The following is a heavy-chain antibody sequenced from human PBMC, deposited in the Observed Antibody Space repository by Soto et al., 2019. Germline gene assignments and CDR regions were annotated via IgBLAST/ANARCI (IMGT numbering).Heavy chain of an antibody. CDR3: AREGYYYDSSGYTKYFDY. D-gene: IGHD3-22*01. Sequence: GGSLRLSCAASGFTFSSYGMHWVRQAPCKGLEWVAVIWYDGSNKYYADSVKGRFTISRDNSKNTLYLQMNSLRAEDTAVYYCAREGYYYDSSGYTKYFDYWGQGTLVTVSS. J-gene: IGHJ4*02. V-gene: IGHV3-33*01. CDR2: IWYDGSNK. CDR1: GFTFSSYG.